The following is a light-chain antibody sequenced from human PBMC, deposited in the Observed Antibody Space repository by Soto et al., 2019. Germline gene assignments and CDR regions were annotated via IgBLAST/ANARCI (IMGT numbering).Light chain of an antibody. J-gene: IGLJ2*01. CDR2: ANS. Sequence: QPVLTQLPSVSGAPGQRVTISCTGSSSNIGAGYDVHWYQQLPGTAPKVLIYANSHRPSGVPDRFSGSQSGTSASLAITGLQAEDEADYYCQSYDSSLSGSVVFGGGTKLTVL. CDR1: SSNIGAGYD. V-gene: IGLV1-40*01. CDR3: QSYDSSLSGSVV.